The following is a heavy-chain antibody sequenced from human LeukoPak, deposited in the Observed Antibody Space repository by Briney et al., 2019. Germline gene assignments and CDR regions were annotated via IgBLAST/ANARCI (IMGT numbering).Heavy chain of an antibody. D-gene: IGHD4-23*01. CDR1: GFTFSSCE. CDR3: ARSGGYYDY. J-gene: IGHJ4*02. Sequence: GGSLRLSCAASGFTFSSCEMNWVRQAPGKGLEWISYISTSGSTIYYADSVKGRFTVSRDNAKNSLYLQMNSLRAEDTAVYYCARSGGYYDYWGQGTLVSVSS. V-gene: IGHV3-48*03. CDR2: ISTSGSTI.